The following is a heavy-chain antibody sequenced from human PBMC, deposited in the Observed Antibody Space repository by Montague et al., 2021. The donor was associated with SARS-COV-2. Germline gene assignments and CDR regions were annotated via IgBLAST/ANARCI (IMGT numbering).Heavy chain of an antibody. J-gene: IGHJ3*01. CDR3: ARRGHTNSRLDDAFDY. CDR1: HGSISSSLSY. V-gene: IGHV4-39*02. Sequence: SETLSLTCTVSHGSISSSLSYWGWIRQPPGKGLEWIGSIYRSGYTFYNPSLKSRITMSVDTSKSHFSLNLASVTAADTAVYYCARRGHTNSRLDDAFDYWGQGTMVTVSS. D-gene: IGHD2-8*01. CDR2: IYRSGYT.